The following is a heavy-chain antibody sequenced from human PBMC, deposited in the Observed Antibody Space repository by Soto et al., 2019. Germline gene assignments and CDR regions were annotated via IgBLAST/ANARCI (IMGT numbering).Heavy chain of an antibody. V-gene: IGHV3-13*01. Sequence: EVQLVESGGGLVQPGGSLRLSCAASGFTFSSYDMHWVRQATGKGLEWVSAIGTAGDTYYPGSVKGRFPISRENAKNSLYIQMNSLRAGDPAVYYCAREGAARDAFDIWCHGTMVTVS. CDR2: IGTAGDT. CDR1: GFTFSSYD. CDR3: AREGAARDAFDI. D-gene: IGHD3-16*01. J-gene: IGHJ3*02.